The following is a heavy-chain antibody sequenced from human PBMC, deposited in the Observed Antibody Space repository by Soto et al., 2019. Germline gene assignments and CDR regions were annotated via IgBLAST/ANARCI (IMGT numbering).Heavy chain of an antibody. J-gene: IGHJ6*03. CDR2: MNPNSGNT. D-gene: IGHD5-12*01. Sequence: AASVKVSCKASGYTFTSYDINWVRQATGQGLEWMGWMNPNSGNTGYAQKFQGRVTMTRNTSISTAYMELSSLRSEDTAVYYCARPLRGYSGYDYYYYMDVWGKGTTVTVSS. V-gene: IGHV1-8*01. CDR1: GYTFTSYD. CDR3: ARPLRGYSGYDYYYYMDV.